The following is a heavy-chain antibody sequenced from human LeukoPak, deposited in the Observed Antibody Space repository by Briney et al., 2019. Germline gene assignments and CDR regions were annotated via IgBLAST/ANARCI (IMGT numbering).Heavy chain of an antibody. J-gene: IGHJ4*02. CDR1: GFTFSSYA. CDR2: ISYDGSNK. CDR3: ARDRYPGYSSSWPPDY. Sequence: PGRSLRLSCAASGFTFSSYAMHWVRQAPGKGLEWVAVISYDGSNKYYADSVKGRFTISRDNAKNTLYLQMNSLRAEDTAVYYCARDRYPGYSSSWPPDYWGQGTLVTVSS. V-gene: IGHV3-30-3*01. D-gene: IGHD6-13*01.